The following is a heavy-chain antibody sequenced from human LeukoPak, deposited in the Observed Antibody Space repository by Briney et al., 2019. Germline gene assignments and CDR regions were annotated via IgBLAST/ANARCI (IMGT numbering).Heavy chain of an antibody. CDR3: ATPTVTYNYYYYMDV. D-gene: IGHD4-17*01. Sequence: GGSLRLSCAASGFTFSDYYMSWIRQAPGKGLEWVSVISGSGGSTYYADSVKGRFTISRDNSKKTLFLQMNSLRAEDTAVYYCATPTVTYNYYYYMDVWGRGTTVTVSS. CDR1: GFTFSDYY. J-gene: IGHJ6*03. CDR2: ISGSGGST. V-gene: IGHV3-23*01.